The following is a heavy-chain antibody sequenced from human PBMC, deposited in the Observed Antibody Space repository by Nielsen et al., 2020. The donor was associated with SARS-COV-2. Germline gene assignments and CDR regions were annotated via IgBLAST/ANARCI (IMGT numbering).Heavy chain of an antibody. V-gene: IGHV1-18*01. CDR2: ISAYNGNT. Sequence: ASVKVSCKASGYTFTSYGISWVRQAPGQGLEWMGWISAYNGNTNYAQKLQGRVTMTTDTSTSTAYMELRSLRSEDTAVYYCASGDGDPTGYYYYGMDVWGQGTTVTVSS. CDR3: ASGDGDPTGYYYYGMDV. CDR1: GYTFTSYG. J-gene: IGHJ6*02. D-gene: IGHD4-17*01.